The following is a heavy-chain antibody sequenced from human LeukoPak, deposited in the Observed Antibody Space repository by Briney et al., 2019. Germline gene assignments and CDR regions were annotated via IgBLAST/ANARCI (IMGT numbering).Heavy chain of an antibody. D-gene: IGHD3-10*01. CDR3: ARTGTSGSFSDY. V-gene: IGHV4-59*01. CDR1: GGSISSYY. J-gene: IGHJ4*02. Sequence: SETLSLTCTVSGGSISSYYWSWIRQPPGKGLEWLGYIFYSGSTTYNPSLKSRLSISLDTSKNQFSLSLSSVTAADTAVYYCARTGTSGSFSDYWGQGMLVTVSS. CDR2: IFYSGST.